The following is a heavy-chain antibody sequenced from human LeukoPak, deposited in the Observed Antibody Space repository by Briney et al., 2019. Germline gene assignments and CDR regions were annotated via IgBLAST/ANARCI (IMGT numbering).Heavy chain of an antibody. CDR2: INHSGST. Sequence: PSETLSLTCAVYGGSFSGYYWSWIRQPPGKGLEWIGEINHSGSTNYNPSLKSRVTISVDTSKNQFSLKLSSVTAADTAVYYCARIPYYGSGLGGQNKIDYWGQGTLVTVSS. CDR1: GGSFSGYY. V-gene: IGHV4-34*01. D-gene: IGHD3-10*01. CDR3: ARIPYYGSGLGGQNKIDY. J-gene: IGHJ4*02.